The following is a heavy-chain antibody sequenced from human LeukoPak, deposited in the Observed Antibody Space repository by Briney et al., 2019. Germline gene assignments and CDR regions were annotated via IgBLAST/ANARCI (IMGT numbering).Heavy chain of an antibody. D-gene: IGHD3-10*01. CDR1: GYTFISYG. CDR3: ARDGVLVRGVIIGYSYYMDV. V-gene: IGHV1-18*01. Sequence: ASVKVSCKASGYTFISYGISWVRQAPGQGLGWMGWISAYNGNTNYAQKLQGRVTMTTDTSTSTAYMGLRSLRSDDTAMYYCARDGVLVRGVIIGYSYYMDVWGKGTTVIISS. J-gene: IGHJ6*03. CDR2: ISAYNGNT.